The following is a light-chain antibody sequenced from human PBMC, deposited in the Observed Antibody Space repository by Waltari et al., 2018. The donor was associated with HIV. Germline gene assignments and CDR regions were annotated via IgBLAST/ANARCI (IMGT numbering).Light chain of an antibody. J-gene: IGKJ1*01. V-gene: IGKV1-5*03. CDR3: QQYDSYSWT. CDR1: QSISNW. CDR2: RAS. Sequence: DILMTQSPSTLSASVGDRVTITCRASQSISNWLAWYQQKPGKAPKLLIYRASTLESGVPSRFSGSGSGTEFTLTISRLQPDDFATYYCQQYDSYSWTFGQGTKVEI.